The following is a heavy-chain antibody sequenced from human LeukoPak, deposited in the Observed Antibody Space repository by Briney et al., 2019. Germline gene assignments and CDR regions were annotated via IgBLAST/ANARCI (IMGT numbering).Heavy chain of an antibody. CDR2: INPSRGST. D-gene: IGHD1-1*01. V-gene: IGHV1-46*01. Sequence: GASVKVSCKASVYTFTSYYIHWVRQAPGQGLEWMGMINPSRGSTSYAQKFQCGLTMTRDTSTSTVYMELSSLRSEDTAVYYCTRGVQLERRYYNWFEDWGQGTLVTVSS. J-gene: IGHJ5*02. CDR1: VYTFTSYY. CDR3: TRGVQLERRYYNWFED.